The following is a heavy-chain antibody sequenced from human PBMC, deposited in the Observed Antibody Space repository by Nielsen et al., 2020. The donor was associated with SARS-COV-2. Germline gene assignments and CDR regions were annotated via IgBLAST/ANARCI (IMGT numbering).Heavy chain of an antibody. CDR2: ISYDGSNK. V-gene: IGHV3-30*03. J-gene: IGHJ4*02. D-gene: IGHD3-10*01. Sequence: GGSLRLSCAASGFTFSSYGMHWVRQAPGKGLEWVAVISYDGSNKYYADSVKGRFTISRDNAKNTLYLQMNSLRAEDTAVYYCATPYYYGSERRGQGTLVTVSS. CDR1: GFTFSSYG. CDR3: ATPYYYGSER.